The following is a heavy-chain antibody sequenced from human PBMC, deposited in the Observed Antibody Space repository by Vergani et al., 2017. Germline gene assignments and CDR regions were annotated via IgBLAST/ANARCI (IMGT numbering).Heavy chain of an antibody. D-gene: IGHD2-15*01. CDR3: ARSRPYCTSGSCPAI. CDR1: GESIRSGSHY. V-gene: IGHV4-61*02. J-gene: IGHJ4*02. CDR2: IHTGGST. Sequence: QVKLQESGPGLLKPSQTLSLTCTVSGESIRSGSHYWSWIRQPAGKGPEWIGHIHTGGSTDLNPSFKRRVSISVDTSKGQFSLKLNSVTVADTAVYYCARSRPYCTSGSCPAIWGQGTLVTVSS.